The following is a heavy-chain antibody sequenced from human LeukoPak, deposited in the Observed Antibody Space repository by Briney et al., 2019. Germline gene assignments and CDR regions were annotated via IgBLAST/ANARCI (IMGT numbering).Heavy chain of an antibody. J-gene: IGHJ5*02. D-gene: IGHD5-18*01. CDR1: GYTFTSYD. CDR2: MNPNSGNT. CDR3: ARGIGRGYSYGYWFDP. Sequence: ASVKVSFKASGYTFTSYDINWVRQATGQGLEWMGWMNPNSGNTGYAQKFQGRVTMTRNTSISTAYMELSSLRSEDTAVYYCARGIGRGYSYGYWFDPWGQGTLVTVSS. V-gene: IGHV1-8*01.